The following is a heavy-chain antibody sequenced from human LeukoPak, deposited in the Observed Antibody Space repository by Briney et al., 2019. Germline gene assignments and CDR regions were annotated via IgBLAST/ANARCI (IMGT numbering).Heavy chain of an antibody. CDR3: ARVVYSGYEGGYFDY. CDR1: GYTFTSYG. Sequence: ASVKVSCKASGYTFTSYGISWVRQAPGQGLEWMGWSSAYNGNTDYAQKLQGRVTMTTDTSTSTAYMELRSLRSDDTAVYYCARVVYSGYEGGYFDYWGQGTLVTVSS. D-gene: IGHD5-12*01. V-gene: IGHV1-18*01. CDR2: SSAYNGNT. J-gene: IGHJ4*02.